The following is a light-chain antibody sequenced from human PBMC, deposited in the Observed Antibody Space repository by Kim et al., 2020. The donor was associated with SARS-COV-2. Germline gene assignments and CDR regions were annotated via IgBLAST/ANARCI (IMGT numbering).Light chain of an antibody. CDR2: GAS. V-gene: IGKV1-17*03. Sequence: ASVGDRVTITCRASQGISNHLAWFKQKPGKVPKRLIYGASSLQSGVPSRFSGGGSGTEFTLTISSLQPEDFATYYCLQHNSYPFTFGPGTKVDIK. J-gene: IGKJ3*01. CDR1: QGISNH. CDR3: LQHNSYPFT.